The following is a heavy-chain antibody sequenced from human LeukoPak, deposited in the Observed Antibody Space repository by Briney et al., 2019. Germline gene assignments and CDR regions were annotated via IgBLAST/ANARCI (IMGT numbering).Heavy chain of an antibody. CDR3: ARGVTTMSDYFDY. D-gene: IGHD4-17*01. CDR2: IYYSGST. Sequence: SETLSLTCTVSGGSISRSSYYWSWIRQPPGKGLEWIGYIYYSGSTYYNPSLKSRVTISVDTSKNQFSLKLSSVTAADTAVYYCARGVTTMSDYFDYWGQGTLVTVSS. CDR1: GGSISRSSYY. J-gene: IGHJ4*02. V-gene: IGHV4-30-4*01.